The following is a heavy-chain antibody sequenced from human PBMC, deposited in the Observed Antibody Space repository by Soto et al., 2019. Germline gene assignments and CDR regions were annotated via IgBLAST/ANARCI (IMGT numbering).Heavy chain of an antibody. D-gene: IGHD3-3*01. CDR3: ARDHQAILGYGMDV. CDR2: IYSGGST. CDR1: GFPVSSNY. J-gene: IGHJ6*02. Sequence: GGSLRLSCAASGFPVSSNYMSWVRPAPGKGLEWVSVIYSGGSTYYADSVKGRFTISRDNSKNTLYLQMNSLRAEDTAVYYCARDHQAILGYGMDVWGHGTTVTVSS. V-gene: IGHV3-53*01.